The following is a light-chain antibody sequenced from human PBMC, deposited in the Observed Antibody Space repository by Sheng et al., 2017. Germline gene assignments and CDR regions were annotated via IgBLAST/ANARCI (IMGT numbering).Light chain of an antibody. Sequence: EIVMTQSPATLSVSPGERATLSCRASQSVSSYLAWYQQKPGQAPRLLIYDASNRATGIPARFSGSGSGTDFTLTISSLEPEDFAVYYCQQYGSSPPLTFGGGTKVEIK. V-gene: IGKV3-11*01. CDR3: QQYGSSPPLT. J-gene: IGKJ4*01. CDR1: QSVSSY. CDR2: DAS.